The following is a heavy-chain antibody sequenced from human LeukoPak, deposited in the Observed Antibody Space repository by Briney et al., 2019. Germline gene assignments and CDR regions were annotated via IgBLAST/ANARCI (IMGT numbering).Heavy chain of an antibody. J-gene: IGHJ4*02. CDR1: GYTFSSHH. D-gene: IGHD3-10*01. Sequence: ASVKVSCKASGYTFSSHHMHWMRQAPGQGLEWMGKITPSSGDTTYAQKFQDRVTMTRDTSTSTVYVELSSLRSEDTAVYYCARDTYGSDYWGQGTLVTVSA. CDR3: ARDTYGSDY. V-gene: IGHV1-46*01. CDR2: ITPSSGDT.